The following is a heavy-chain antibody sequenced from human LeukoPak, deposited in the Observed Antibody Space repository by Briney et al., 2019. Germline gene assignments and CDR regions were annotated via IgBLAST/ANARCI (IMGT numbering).Heavy chain of an antibody. D-gene: IGHD2-15*01. V-gene: IGHV6-1*01. CDR3: ARSEYCSGGSCSGAYYFDY. CDR2: TYYRSKWYN. Sequence: SQTLSLTCAISGDTVSSNSAACNWIRQSPSRGLEWLGRTYYRSKWYNDYAVSVKSRITISPDTSKNQFSLQLNSVTPEDTAVYYCARSEYCSGGSCSGAYYFDYWGQGTLVTVSS. J-gene: IGHJ4*02. CDR1: GDTVSSNSAA.